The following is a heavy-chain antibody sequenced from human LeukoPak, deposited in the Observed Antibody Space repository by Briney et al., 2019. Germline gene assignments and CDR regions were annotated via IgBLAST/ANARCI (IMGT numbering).Heavy chain of an antibody. CDR3: AGSSGYYYIDY. CDR2: IYHSGST. D-gene: IGHD3-22*01. J-gene: IGHJ4*02. Sequence: PSETLSLTCAVSGGSISSGGYSWSWIRQPPGKGLEWIGYIYHSGSTYYNPSLKSRVTISVDRSKNQFSLKLSSVTAADTAVYYCAGSSGYYYIDYWGQGTLVAVSS. V-gene: IGHV4-30-2*01. CDR1: GGSISSGGYS.